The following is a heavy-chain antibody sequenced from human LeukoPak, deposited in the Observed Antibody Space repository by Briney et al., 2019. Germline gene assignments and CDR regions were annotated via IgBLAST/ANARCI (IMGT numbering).Heavy chain of an antibody. CDR3: ARVSVYGDEDGMDV. Sequence: GGSLRLSCAASGFTFSSYSMNWVRQAPGKGLEWVSSVSSGRNYIYYTDSVKGRFTISRDNAKKSLYLRMNSLRAEDTAVYYCARVSVYGDEDGMDVWGQGTTVTVSS. CDR2: VSSGRNYI. V-gene: IGHV3-21*01. D-gene: IGHD3-16*02. CDR1: GFTFSSYS. J-gene: IGHJ6*02.